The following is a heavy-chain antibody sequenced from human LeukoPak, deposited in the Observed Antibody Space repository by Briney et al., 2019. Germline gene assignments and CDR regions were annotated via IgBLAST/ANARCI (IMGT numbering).Heavy chain of an antibody. Sequence: GGSLRLSCTASGFAFYEHGMSWVRQVPGKGLECVSGINWSGGSTGCADPLRGRFTISRDNAKNSLYLQMDSLRAEDTALYYCARAAITSPFCFDCWGQGTLVTVSS. D-gene: IGHD2-2*01. V-gene: IGHV3-20*04. CDR2: INWSGGST. CDR3: ARAAITSPFCFDC. CDR1: GFAFYEHG. J-gene: IGHJ4*02.